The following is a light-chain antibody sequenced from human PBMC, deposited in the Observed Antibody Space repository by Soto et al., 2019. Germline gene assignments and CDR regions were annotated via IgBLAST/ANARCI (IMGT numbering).Light chain of an antibody. Sequence: QSALTQPHSVSGSPGQSVTISCTGTSNDIGGYNSVSWYQRHPGKAPRLIIYDVTKRPSGVPDRFSGSKSGDTASLTISGLQSEDEAEYYCCSYEGTHTFLIFGAGTKLTVL. V-gene: IGLV2-11*01. CDR2: DVT. J-gene: IGLJ2*01. CDR1: SNDIGGYNS. CDR3: CSYEGTHTFLI.